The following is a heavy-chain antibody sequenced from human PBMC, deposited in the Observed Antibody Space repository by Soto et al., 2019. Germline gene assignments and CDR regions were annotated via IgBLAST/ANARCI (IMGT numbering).Heavy chain of an antibody. CDR3: ARDPKKYGPYYYYMDV. Sequence: PGGSLRLSCAASGFTFSSYSMNWVRQAPGKGLEWVAAIRYSGSNIYYADSVKGRFTISRDNSKNTLYLQMNSLRAEDTAVYYCARDPKKYGPYYYYMDVWAKGTTVTVSS. J-gene: IGHJ6*03. CDR1: GFTFSSYS. CDR2: IRYSGSNI. V-gene: IGHV3-33*08. D-gene: IGHD3-16*01.